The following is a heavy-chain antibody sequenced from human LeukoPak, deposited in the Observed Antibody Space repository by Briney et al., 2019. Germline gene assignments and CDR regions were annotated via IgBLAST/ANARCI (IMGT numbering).Heavy chain of an antibody. D-gene: IGHD4-23*01. CDR1: GGSIHSYY. Sequence: SETLSLTCTVSGGSIHSYYWSWIRQPPGKGLEWIGHIYYSGSSNYNPSLKSRVTISVDASKNQFSLKLTSVTAADTAVYYCARVSGYGGNSGVWGQGTLVTVSS. CDR2: IYYSGSS. V-gene: IGHV4-59*01. J-gene: IGHJ4*02. CDR3: ARVSGYGGNSGV.